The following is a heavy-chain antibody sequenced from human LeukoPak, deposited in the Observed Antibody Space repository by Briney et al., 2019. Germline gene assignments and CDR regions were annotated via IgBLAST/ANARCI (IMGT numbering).Heavy chain of an antibody. Sequence: PSETLSLTCTVSGGSISSSSYYWGWIRQPPGKGLEWIGSIYYSGSTYYNPDLKSRVTISVDTSRNQFSLKLRSVTAADTAVYYCASGRITMVRGAIIRESFDYWGQGTLVTVSS. D-gene: IGHD3-10*01. CDR1: GGSISSSSYY. CDR2: IYYSGST. CDR3: ASGRITMVRGAIIRESFDY. J-gene: IGHJ4*02. V-gene: IGHV4-39*07.